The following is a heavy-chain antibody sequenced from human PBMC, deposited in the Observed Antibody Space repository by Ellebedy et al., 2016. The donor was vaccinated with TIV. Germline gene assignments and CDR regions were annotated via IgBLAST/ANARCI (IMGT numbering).Heavy chain of an antibody. CDR3: ARGLSDYEGDYFDY. V-gene: IGHV4-39*01. J-gene: IGHJ4*02. Sequence: SETLSLXXTVSGGSISSSRYYWGWIRQPPGKGLEWIGSLYYSGSTHYNPSLKSRVTISVDTSKNQFSLKLSSVTVADTAVYYCARGLSDYEGDYFDYWGQGTLVTVSS. CDR2: LYYSGST. D-gene: IGHD5-12*01. CDR1: GGSISSSRYY.